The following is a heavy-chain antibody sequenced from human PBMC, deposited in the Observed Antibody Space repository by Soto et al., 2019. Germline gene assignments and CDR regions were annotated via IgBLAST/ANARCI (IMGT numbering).Heavy chain of an antibody. V-gene: IGHV3-72*01. D-gene: IGHD1-26*01. CDR3: ARGRWSGSYPFDY. CDR1: GFTFSDHY. J-gene: IGHJ4*02. CDR2: IRNKAKGYTT. Sequence: EVQLVESGGGLVQPGGSLRLSCAASGFTFSDHYMDWVRQAPGKGLEWVGRIRNKAKGYTTDYAASVRGRFTISRDDSKNSLYLQMNSLKTEDTAVYYCARGRWSGSYPFDYWAREPWSPSPQ.